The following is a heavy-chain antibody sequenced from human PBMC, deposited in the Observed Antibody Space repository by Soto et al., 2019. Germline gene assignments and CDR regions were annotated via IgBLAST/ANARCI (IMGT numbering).Heavy chain of an antibody. Sequence: QVYLVQSGAEVKKPGSSVKVSCKALRGTFTNYAFSWVRQAPGQGLEWMGGIMPFFGSGNYAQKFQGRINITADEPTSSVYLELTSLRSEDTAVYYCARDRAGYYSHFVYGGQGTLVTVSS. CDR3: ARDRAGYYSHFVY. CDR2: IMPFFGSG. V-gene: IGHV1-69*01. D-gene: IGHD3-22*01. J-gene: IGHJ4*02. CDR1: RGTFTNYA.